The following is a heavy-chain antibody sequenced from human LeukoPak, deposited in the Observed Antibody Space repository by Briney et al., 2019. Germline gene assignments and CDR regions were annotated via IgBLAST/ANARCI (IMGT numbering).Heavy chain of an antibody. D-gene: IGHD3-10*01. CDR3: ARARGYYSGSGSRDWHFDL. CDR1: GFSFNFYA. V-gene: IGHV3-64*01. J-gene: IGHJ2*01. CDR2: IASNGKTT. Sequence: GGSLRLSCEASGFSFNFYAMHWVRQAPGKGLEYVSGIASNGKTTFYANSVKGRFSISRDISRNTLFLQMDSLRAEDMALYYCARARGYYSGSGSRDWHFDLWGRGTLLTVSS.